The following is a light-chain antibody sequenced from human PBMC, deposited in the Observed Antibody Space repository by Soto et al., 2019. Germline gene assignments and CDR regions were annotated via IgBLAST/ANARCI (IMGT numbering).Light chain of an antibody. CDR2: KAS. J-gene: IGKJ2*01. V-gene: IGKV1-5*03. Sequence: DIQMTQSPSTLSASVGDTVTITCRASQNSNNWLAWYQQKPGKAPKLLVDKASSLESGVPSKFSGSGAGTEFTLTISGLQPDYFATYCCQHYETFDHTFGQGTKLEIK. CDR3: QHYETFDHT. CDR1: QNSNNW.